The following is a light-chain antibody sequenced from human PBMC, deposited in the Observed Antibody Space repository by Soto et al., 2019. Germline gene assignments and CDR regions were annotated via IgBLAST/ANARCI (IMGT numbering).Light chain of an antibody. Sequence: QLVLTQSSSASASLGSSVKFTCTLSRGHSGYIITWHQQQPGKAPRYLMKLEGSGSYNKGSGVPDRFSGSSSGADRYLTISNLQFEDEADYYCETWDSSTVVFGGGTKVTVL. J-gene: IGLJ2*01. V-gene: IGLV4-60*02. CDR1: RGHSGYI. CDR2: LEGSGSY. CDR3: ETWDSSTVV.